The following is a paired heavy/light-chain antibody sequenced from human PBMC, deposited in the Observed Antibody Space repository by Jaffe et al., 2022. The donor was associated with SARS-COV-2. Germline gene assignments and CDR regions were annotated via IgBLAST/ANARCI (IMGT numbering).Light chain of an antibody. CDR1: QTISNY. J-gene: IGKJ1*01. V-gene: IGKV1-39*01. CDR2: AAS. Sequence: DIQMTQSPSSLSASVGDNVTITCRASQTISNYLNWYQHKPGKAPQLLIFAASSLQSGVPSRFAASGSGTDFTLIITSLQPEDFATYFCQQSYRTVWTFGQGTKVEV. CDR3: QQSYRTVWT.
Heavy chain of an antibody. V-gene: IGHV4-34*02. D-gene: IGHD3-10*01. CDR3: ARGRRLVRGARYFDP. CDR1: GGSLSGYF. J-gene: IGHJ5*02. Sequence: QVQLQQWGAGLLPPSETLSLTCTVNGGSLSGYFWSWIRQPPGKGLEWIGEISHSETINYNPSLKSRLTMSVDTSKNEFSLKLFSVTDADTAVYYCARGRRLVRGARYFDPWGQGALVTVSS. CDR2: ISHSETI.